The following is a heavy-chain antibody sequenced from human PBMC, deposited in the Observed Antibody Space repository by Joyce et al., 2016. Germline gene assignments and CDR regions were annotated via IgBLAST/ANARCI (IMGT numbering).Heavy chain of an antibody. V-gene: IGHV5-10-1*03. CDR1: GYNFLTYY. CDR2: FVPSDSYT. D-gene: IGHD3-3*01. J-gene: IGHJ4*02. Sequence: EVQLVQSGAEVKKPGESLRISCKGSGYNFLTYYITGWRQMPGKGLGWLGGFVPSDSYTNYRPSFQGHVSISVDTSITTAYLQWNSLKASDTAMYYCARHAFLGDNPEDYWGQGTLVTVSS. CDR3: ARHAFLGDNPEDY.